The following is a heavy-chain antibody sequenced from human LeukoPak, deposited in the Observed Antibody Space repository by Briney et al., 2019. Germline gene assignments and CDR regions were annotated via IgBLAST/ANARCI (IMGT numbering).Heavy chain of an antibody. D-gene: IGHD2-15*01. CDR2: ISPGGGTT. CDR3: AKDGPIILPDCSGGSCYTGNFDY. Sequence: QSGGSLRLSCVVSGFTFGDHWMNWVRQSPARGLEWVASISPGGGTTYYADYVKGRFTISRDNSKNTLYLQMNSLRAEDTAVYYCAKDGPIILPDCSGGSCYTGNFDYWGQGTLVTVSS. V-gene: IGHV3-23*01. CDR1: GFTFGDHW. J-gene: IGHJ4*02.